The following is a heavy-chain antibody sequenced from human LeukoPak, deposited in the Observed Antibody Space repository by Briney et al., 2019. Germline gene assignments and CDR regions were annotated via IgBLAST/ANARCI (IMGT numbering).Heavy chain of an antibody. CDR1: GFTFSDYY. CDR2: IREGEDNT. CDR3: ARDKALGSYDSKLFDY. D-gene: IGHD3-22*01. V-gene: IGHV3-11*04. J-gene: IGHJ4*02. Sequence: GGSLRLSCAASGFTFSDYYMSWIRQAPGKGLEWLSHIREGEDNTFYADSVKGRFTIPRESLKNSLYLQMNSLRAEDTAVYYCARDKALGSYDSKLFDYWGQGTLV.